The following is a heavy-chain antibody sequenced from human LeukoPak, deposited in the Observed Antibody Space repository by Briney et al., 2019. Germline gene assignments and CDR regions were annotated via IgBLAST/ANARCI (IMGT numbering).Heavy chain of an antibody. J-gene: IGHJ3*02. Sequence: ASVKVSCKVSGYTLAELSMHWVRQAPGKGLEWMGGFDPEDGETIYAQKFQGRVTMTEDTSTDTAYMELSSLRSEDTAAYYCATEGSVGATGGYDAFDIWGQGTMVTVSS. D-gene: IGHD1-26*01. CDR3: ATEGSVGATGGYDAFDI. CDR2: FDPEDGET. CDR1: GYTLAELS. V-gene: IGHV1-24*01.